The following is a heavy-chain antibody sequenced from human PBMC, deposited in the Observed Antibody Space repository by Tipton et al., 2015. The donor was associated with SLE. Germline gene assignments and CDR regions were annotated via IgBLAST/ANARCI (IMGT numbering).Heavy chain of an antibody. D-gene: IGHD3-3*01. Sequence: GLVKPSQTLSLTCAISGDSVSSNSAAWNRIRQSPSRGLEWLGRTYYRSKWYNDYAVSVKSRITIKPDTSKNQCSLQLNSVTPEDTAVYYCARGDSWYDFWSGYYSMNWFDPWGQGTPVTVSS. J-gene: IGHJ5*02. CDR3: ARGDSWYDFWSGYYSMNWFDP. V-gene: IGHV6-1*01. CDR1: GDSVSSNSAA. CDR2: TYYRSKWYN.